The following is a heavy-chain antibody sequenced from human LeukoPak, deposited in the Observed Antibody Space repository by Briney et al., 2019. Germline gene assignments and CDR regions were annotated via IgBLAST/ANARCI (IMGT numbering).Heavy chain of an antibody. V-gene: IGHV1-46*01. CDR2: INPSGGST. J-gene: IGHJ3*02. CDR1: GYTFTSYY. CDR3: ASSAARRSAFDI. D-gene: IGHD6-25*01. Sequence: ASVKVSCKASGYTFTSYYMHWVRQAPGQGLEWMGIINPSGGSTSYAQKFQGRVTMTRDMSTSTVYMELSSLRSEDTAVYHCASSAARRSAFDIWGQGTMVTVSS.